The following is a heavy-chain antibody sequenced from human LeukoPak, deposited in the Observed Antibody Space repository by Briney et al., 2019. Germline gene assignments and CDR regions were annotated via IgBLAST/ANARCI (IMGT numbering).Heavy chain of an antibody. D-gene: IGHD2-2*01. CDR1: GYTFTYYG. Sequence: GASVKVSCKASGYTFTYYGVSWVRQAPGQGLEWMGWINAYNGDTHYAQNLQGRLTMTTDTSTSMAFMELRSLRPDDTAVYFCARWGLVAPGTYYYYYMDVWGRGTTVTVSS. J-gene: IGHJ6*03. CDR2: INAYNGDT. V-gene: IGHV1-18*01. CDR3: ARWGLVAPGTYYYYYMDV.